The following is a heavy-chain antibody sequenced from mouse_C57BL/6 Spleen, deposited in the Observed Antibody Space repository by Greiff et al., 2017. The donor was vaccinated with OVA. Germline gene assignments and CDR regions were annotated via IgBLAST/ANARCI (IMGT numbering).Heavy chain of an antibody. D-gene: IGHD1-3*01. CDR3: ARGSDWYFDV. J-gene: IGHJ1*03. CDR1: GYTFTSYW. Sequence: EVQLQQPGAELVMPGASVKLSCKASGYTFTSYWMHWVKQSNGKSLEWIGVINPNYGTTSYNQKFKGKATLTVDQSSSTAYMQLNSLTSEDSAVYYCARGSDWYFDVWGTGTTVTVSS. V-gene: IGHV1-39*01. CDR2: INPNYGTT.